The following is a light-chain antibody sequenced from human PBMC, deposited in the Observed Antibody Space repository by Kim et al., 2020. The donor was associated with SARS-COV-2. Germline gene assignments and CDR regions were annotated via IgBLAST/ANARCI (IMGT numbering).Light chain of an antibody. J-gene: IGLJ2*01. CDR1: TLEDKY. V-gene: IGLV3-1*01. CDR2: QDS. CDR3: QAWDSNTVI. Sequence: SVSPGQTASITCSGNTLEDKYACWYQQRPGQSPVLLIYQDSKRPSGIPERFSGSSSGNTATLTISGTQAMDEADYYCQAWDSNTVIFAGGTQLTVL.